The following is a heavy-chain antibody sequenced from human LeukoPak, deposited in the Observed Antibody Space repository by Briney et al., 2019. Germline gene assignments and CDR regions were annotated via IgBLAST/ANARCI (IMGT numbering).Heavy chain of an antibody. CDR3: ARQLCTNGICYRHFDY. V-gene: IGHV3-72*01. CDR2: TRNKANSYTT. CDR1: GFTFSDHY. J-gene: IGHJ4*02. Sequence: GGSLRLSCAASGFTFSDHYIDWVRQAPGKGLEWVGRTRNKANSYTTEYAASVKGRFTISRDDSKNSLYLQMNSLKTEDTAVYYCARQLCTNGICYRHFDYWGQGTLVTVSS. D-gene: IGHD2-8*01.